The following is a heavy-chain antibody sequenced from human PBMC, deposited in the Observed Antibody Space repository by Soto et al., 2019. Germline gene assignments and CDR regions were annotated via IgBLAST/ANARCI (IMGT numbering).Heavy chain of an antibody. Sequence: SETLSLTCAVYGGSFSGYYWSWIRQPPGKGLEWIGEIYHSGSTNYNPSLKSRVTISVDKSKNQFSLKLSSVTAADTAVYYCARSYGGNLDYWGQGTLVTVSS. V-gene: IGHV4-34*01. CDR2: IYHSGST. CDR1: GGSFSGYY. J-gene: IGHJ4*02. D-gene: IGHD4-17*01. CDR3: ARSYGGNLDY.